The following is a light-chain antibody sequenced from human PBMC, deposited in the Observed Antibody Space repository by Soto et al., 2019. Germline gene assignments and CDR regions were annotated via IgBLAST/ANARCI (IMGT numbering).Light chain of an antibody. J-gene: IGKJ5*01. CDR3: QQYNSWSPIT. V-gene: IGKV3-15*01. CDR2: GAS. CDR1: QSISNK. Sequence: SPGERATLSCRASQSISNKVVWYQQKLGQAPRLLIHGASTRATGIPARFSGSGSGTEFTLTISSLQSADFAVYYCQQYNSWSPITFGQGTRLEIK.